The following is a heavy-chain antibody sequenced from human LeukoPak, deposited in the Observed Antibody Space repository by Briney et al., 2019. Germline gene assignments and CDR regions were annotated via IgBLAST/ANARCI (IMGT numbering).Heavy chain of an antibody. V-gene: IGHV3-23*01. CDR3: ARDFSPWNDLQADAFDI. CDR2: ISGSGETT. CDR1: GFTFSSYV. J-gene: IGHJ3*02. Sequence: GGSLRLSCAASGFTFSSYVMSWVRQAPGKGLEWVSSISGSGETTYYADSVKGRFTISRDNAKNSLYLQMNSLRAEDTAVYYCARDFSPWNDLQADAFDIWGQGTMVTVSS. D-gene: IGHD1-1*01.